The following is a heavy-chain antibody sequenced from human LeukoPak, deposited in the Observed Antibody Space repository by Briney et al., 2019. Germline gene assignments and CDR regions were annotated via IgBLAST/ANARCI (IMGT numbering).Heavy chain of an antibody. CDR1: GYTFTTYW. CDR3: GASPSATGTERYY. J-gene: IGHJ4*02. CDR2: IYPTDSDA. D-gene: IGHD6-13*01. Sequence: GESLKISCKGSGYTFTTYWIGWVRQVPGKGLEWMWVIYPTDSDARYSPSFQGQVTISVDKSISTVYLQWNSLKASDSAMYYCGASPSATGTERYYWGQGTLVTVSS. V-gene: IGHV5-51*01.